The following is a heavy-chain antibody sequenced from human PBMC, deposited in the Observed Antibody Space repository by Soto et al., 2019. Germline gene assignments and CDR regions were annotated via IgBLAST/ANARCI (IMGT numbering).Heavy chain of an antibody. J-gene: IGHJ6*03. D-gene: IGHD2-15*01. V-gene: IGHV3-74*01. CDR3: ARVSGGGVAGFYYYMDV. CDR2: INSDGSST. CDR1: GFTFSSYW. Sequence: GGSLRLSCAASGFTFSSYWMHWVRQAPGKGLVWVSRINSDGSSTSYADSVKGRFTISRDKAKNTLYLQMNSLGAEDTAVYYFARVSGGGVAGFYYYMDVWGKGTTVTVSS.